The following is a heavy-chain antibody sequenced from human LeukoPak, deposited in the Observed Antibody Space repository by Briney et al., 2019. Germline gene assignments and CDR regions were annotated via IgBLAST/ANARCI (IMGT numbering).Heavy chain of an antibody. CDR3: ATCLNDFWSGSYQSRYFDY. CDR1: GYTLTELS. D-gene: IGHD3-3*01. CDR2: FDPEHGKA. J-gene: IGHJ4*02. Sequence: ASVKVSCKVSGYTLTELSMHWVRQAPGKGLERMGGFDPEHGKAIYAQKFQDRVTMTEDTSTDTVYMELSSLRSEDTAVYYCATCLNDFWSGSYQSRYFDYWDQGTLVTVSS. V-gene: IGHV1-24*01.